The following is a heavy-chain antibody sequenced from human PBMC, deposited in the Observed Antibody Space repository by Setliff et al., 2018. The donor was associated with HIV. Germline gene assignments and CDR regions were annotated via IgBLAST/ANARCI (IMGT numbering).Heavy chain of an antibody. CDR3: AGDGPLEGSYRYYYYYMDV. D-gene: IGHD3-10*01. V-gene: IGHV4-59*01. Sequence: SETLSLTCTVSGGSISGYYWSWIRQPPGKGLEWIGYIYNSGYSNSKPSLKSRVTISVDTSKNQFSLKLSSVTAADTAVYYCAGDGPLEGSYRYYYYYMDVWGKGTTVTVSS. CDR2: IYNSGYS. J-gene: IGHJ6*03. CDR1: GGSISGYY.